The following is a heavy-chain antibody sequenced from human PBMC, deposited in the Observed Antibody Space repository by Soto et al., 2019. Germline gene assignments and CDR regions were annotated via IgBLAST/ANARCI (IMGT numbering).Heavy chain of an antibody. CDR1: GFTFSFYT. Sequence: ESGGGLVQPGGSLRLSCAASGFTFSFYTMNWVRQTPGKGLEWLAYISRGGSSIYYADSVKGRFTVSRDNANNSLSLQLKSLRREDTAVYYCVREGGDLRGSGVFDYWGQGTLVTVSS. CDR3: VREGGDLRGSGVFDY. V-gene: IGHV3-48*01. CDR2: ISRGGSSI. J-gene: IGHJ4*02. D-gene: IGHD6-19*01.